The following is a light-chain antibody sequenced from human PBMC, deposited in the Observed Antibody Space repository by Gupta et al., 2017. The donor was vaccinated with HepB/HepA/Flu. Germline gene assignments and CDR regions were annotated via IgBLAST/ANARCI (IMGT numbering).Light chain of an antibody. J-gene: IGLJ2*01. V-gene: IGLV1-44*01. CDR1: SSNIGTNT. CDR3: AAWDDNLNGVV. Sequence: QSVLTQPPSASGTPGQRVPISCSGSSSNIGTNTVNWYQQLPGTAPKLLIYSNNQRPSGVPDRFSGSKSGTSASLAISGLQSDDEADYYCAAWDDNLNGVVFGGGTKLTVL. CDR2: SNN.